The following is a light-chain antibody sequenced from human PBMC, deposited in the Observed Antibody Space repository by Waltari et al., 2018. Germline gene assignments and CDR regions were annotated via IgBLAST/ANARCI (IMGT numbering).Light chain of an antibody. V-gene: IGLV1-40*01. CDR1: RSNIGAGYD. Sequence: QSLLTQPPSLSGAPGQGVTISCTGTRSNIGAGYDVHWYQHLPGTAPKLHIYNNNNRPSGVPDRFSGSKSGTSASLAITGLQTEDEADYYCQSYDKSLGGLVVFGGGTKLTVL. J-gene: IGLJ2*01. CDR3: QSYDKSLGGLVV. CDR2: NNN.